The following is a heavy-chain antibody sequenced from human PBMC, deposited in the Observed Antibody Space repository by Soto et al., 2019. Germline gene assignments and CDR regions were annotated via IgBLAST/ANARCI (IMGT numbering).Heavy chain of an antibody. CDR2: ISVDGGGT. V-gene: IGHV3-74*01. D-gene: IGHD2-15*01. CDR1: GFTLSDYW. Sequence: GGSLRLSCAASGFTLSDYWMHWVRQVPGKGLLWVSRISVDGGGTTYADSVKGRFTISRDNSKNTLYLQMDSLRAEDTAVYYCAKDRARVAVAYFDIWGQGTMVTVSS. J-gene: IGHJ3*02. CDR3: AKDRARVAVAYFDI.